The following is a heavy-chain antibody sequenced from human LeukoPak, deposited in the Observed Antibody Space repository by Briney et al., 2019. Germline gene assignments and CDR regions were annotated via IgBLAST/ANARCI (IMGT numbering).Heavy chain of an antibody. CDR1: GYTFTGYD. J-gene: IGHJ5*02. D-gene: IGHD2-15*01. CDR3: ARGLGYCSGGSCYLDWFDP. V-gene: IGHV1-8*01. Sequence: ASVKVFCKASGYTFTGYDINWVRQATGQGLEWMGWMNPNSGNTGYAQKFQGRVTMTRNTSISTAYMELSSLRSEDTAVYYCARGLGYCSGGSCYLDWFDPWGQGTLVTVSS. CDR2: MNPNSGNT.